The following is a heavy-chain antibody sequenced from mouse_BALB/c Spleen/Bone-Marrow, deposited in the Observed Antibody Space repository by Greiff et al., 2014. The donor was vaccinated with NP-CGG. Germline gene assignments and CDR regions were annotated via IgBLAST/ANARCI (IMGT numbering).Heavy chain of an antibody. J-gene: IGHJ3*01. V-gene: IGHV14-3*02. Sequence: EVHLVESGAELVKPGASVKLSCTASGFNIKDTYMHWVKQRPEQGLEWIGRIDPANGNTKYDPKFQGKATITADTSSNTAYLQLSSLTSEDTAVYYCARSTGGPDGFAYRGQGTLVTVSA. CDR3: ARSTGGPDGFAY. CDR1: GFNIKDTY. CDR2: IDPANGNT.